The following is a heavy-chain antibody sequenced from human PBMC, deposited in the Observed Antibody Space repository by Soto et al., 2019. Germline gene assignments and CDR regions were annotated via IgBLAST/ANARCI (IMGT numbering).Heavy chain of an antibody. J-gene: IGHJ4*02. V-gene: IGHV4-59*01. CDR3: ARGTAVTGLDY. D-gene: IGHD6-19*01. CDR2: MYNTGST. Sequence: SETLSLTCTVSGGSISGYYWSWIRQPPGKGLEWIGYMYNTGSTVYNPSFKSRVTISVDTSKNQFSLKLNSVTAADTAVYYCARGTAVTGLDYWGQGALVTVSS. CDR1: GGSISGYY.